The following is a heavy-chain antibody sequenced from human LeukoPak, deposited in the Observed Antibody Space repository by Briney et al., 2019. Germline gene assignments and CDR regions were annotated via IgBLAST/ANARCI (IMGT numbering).Heavy chain of an antibody. D-gene: IGHD3-9*01. CDR2: ISWNSGSI. Sequence: GGSLRLSCAASGFTFDDYAMHWVRQAPGKGLEWVSGISWNSGSIGYADSVKGRFTISRDNAKNSLYLQMNSLRAEDTAVYYCAKDLDYYDILTGLVFDYWGQGTLDTVSS. CDR1: GFTFDDYA. V-gene: IGHV3-9*01. CDR3: AKDLDYYDILTGLVFDY. J-gene: IGHJ4*02.